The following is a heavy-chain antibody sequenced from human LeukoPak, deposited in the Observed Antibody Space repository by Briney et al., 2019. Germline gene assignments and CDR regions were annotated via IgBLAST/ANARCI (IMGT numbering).Heavy chain of an antibody. CDR3: ARSYSSRLFDY. V-gene: IGHV1-69*04. CDR1: GGTFSSYA. Sequence: SVKVSCKASGGTFSSYAISWVRQAPGQGLEWMGRIIPILGIANYAQKFQGRVTITADKSTSTAYMELSSLRSEDTSVYYCARSYSSRLFDYWGQGTLVTVSS. CDR2: IIPILGIA. J-gene: IGHJ4*02. D-gene: IGHD6-13*01.